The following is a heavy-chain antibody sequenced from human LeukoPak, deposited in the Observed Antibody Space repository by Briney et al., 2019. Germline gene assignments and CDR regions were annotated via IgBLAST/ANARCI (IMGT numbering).Heavy chain of an antibody. J-gene: IGHJ4*02. CDR2: IYHGVRT. CDR3: ATTSGRYLAFDY. V-gene: IGHV4-30-2*01. CDR1: GGSISSGDNY. Sequence: SETLSLTCTVSGGSISSGDNYWGWIRQPPGKGLEWIGYIYHGVRTYYAPSLNSRVTISVDRSKNQFSLNLSSVTAADTAVYYCATTSGRYLAFDYWGQGTLVTVSS. D-gene: IGHD1-26*01.